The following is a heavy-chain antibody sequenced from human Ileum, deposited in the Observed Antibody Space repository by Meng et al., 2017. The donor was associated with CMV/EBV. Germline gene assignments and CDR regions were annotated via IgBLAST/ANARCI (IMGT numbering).Heavy chain of an antibody. V-gene: IGHV3-30*04. CDR1: GFTFSSSA. CDR3: ARTTSTTCYDY. CDR2: ISSDGNNQ. J-gene: IGHJ4*02. D-gene: IGHD2-2*01. Sequence: GGSLRLSCAASGFTFSSSAMHWVCQAPGKGLHLVTLISSDGNNQFYGDSVRGRCTISRDNAQNSLYLQMNSLRAEDSGLYYCARTTSTTCYDYWGQGTLVTVSS.